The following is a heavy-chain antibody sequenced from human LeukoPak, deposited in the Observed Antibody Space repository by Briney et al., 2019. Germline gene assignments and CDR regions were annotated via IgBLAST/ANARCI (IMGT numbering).Heavy chain of an antibody. CDR2: ISGSGGST. J-gene: IGHJ4*02. D-gene: IGHD3-3*01. CDR3: AKGSQYYDFWSGYYTGYFDY. CDR1: GFTFSSYA. Sequence: GGYLRLSCAASGFTFSSYAMSWVRQAPGKGLEWVSAISGSGGSTYYADSVKGRFTISRDNSKNTLYLQMNSLRAEDTAVYYCAKGSQYYDFWSGYYTGYFDYWGQGTLVTVSS. V-gene: IGHV3-23*01.